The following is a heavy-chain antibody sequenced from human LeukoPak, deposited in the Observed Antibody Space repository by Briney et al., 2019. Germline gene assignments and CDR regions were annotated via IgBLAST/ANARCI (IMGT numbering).Heavy chain of an antibody. CDR1: GFTFSSYA. CDR2: ISGSGGST. CDR3: AKVRSRIAAAGTSVYYFDY. J-gene: IGHJ4*02. D-gene: IGHD6-13*01. Sequence: WGSLRLSCAASGFTFSSYAMSWVRQAPGKGLEWVSAISGSGGSTYYADSVKGRFTISRDNSKNTLYLQMNSLRAEDTAVYYCAKVRSRIAAAGTSVYYFDYWGQGTLVTVSS. V-gene: IGHV3-23*01.